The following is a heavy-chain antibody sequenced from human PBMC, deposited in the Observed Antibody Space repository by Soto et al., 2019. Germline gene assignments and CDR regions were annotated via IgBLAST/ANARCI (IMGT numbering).Heavy chain of an antibody. CDR3: AKDLSMAYYYDSSGRYYFHX. J-gene: IGHJ4*02. V-gene: IGHV3-23*01. D-gene: IGHD3-22*01. CDR1: GFTFSSCA. CDR2: ISGSGGST. Sequence: GGSLRLSCAASGFTFSSCAMSWVRQAPGKGLEWVSSISGSGGSTYYADSVKGRFTISRDNSKNTLYLQMDSLRAEDTAVYYCAKDLSMAYYYDSSGRYYFHXRGQGTLVTVSX.